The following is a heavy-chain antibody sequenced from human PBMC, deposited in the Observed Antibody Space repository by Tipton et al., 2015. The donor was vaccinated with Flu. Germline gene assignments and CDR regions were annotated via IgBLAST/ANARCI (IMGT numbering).Heavy chain of an antibody. CDR3: ARVPARTARLRIRVEGYFDY. D-gene: IGHD6-6*01. Sequence: LRLSCAVYGGSFSGYQWSWIRQPPGKGLEWIGEINQSGSTNYNPSLKSRVTISVDTSKNQFSLKLSSVTAADTAVYYCARVPARTARLRIRVEGYFDYWGQGTLVTVSS. CDR2: INQSGST. V-gene: IGHV4-34*01. J-gene: IGHJ4*02. CDR1: GGSFSGYQ.